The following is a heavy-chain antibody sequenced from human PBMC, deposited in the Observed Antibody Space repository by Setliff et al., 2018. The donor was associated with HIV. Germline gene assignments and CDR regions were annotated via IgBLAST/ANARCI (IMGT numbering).Heavy chain of an antibody. CDR1: ELTFTFRSYG. J-gene: IGHJ5*02. Sequence: PGESLKISCVASELTFTFRSYGMHWVRQAPGKGAEWLALIWYDGSKKYYADSVKGRFTISRDNSKNTLFLQMNSLRPEDTAVYYCAKDRGTPDKCFDPWGQGTLVTVSS. V-gene: IGHV3-30*02. CDR3: AKDRGTPDKCFDP. CDR2: IWYDGSKK. D-gene: IGHD2-2*01.